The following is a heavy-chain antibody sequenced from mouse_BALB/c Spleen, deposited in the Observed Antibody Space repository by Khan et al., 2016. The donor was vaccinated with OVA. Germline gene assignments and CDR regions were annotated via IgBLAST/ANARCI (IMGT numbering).Heavy chain of an antibody. Sequence: QVQLQQSGPELVKPGASVKMSCKASGYTFTYYVITWVKQRTGQGLEWIGEIYPGSDNAYYNERFKGKATLTADKSSNTTHLQLSSLASEDSAVYFCARWDGYYVSFDYWGQGTTLTVSS. CDR3: ARWDGYYVSFDY. J-gene: IGHJ2*01. CDR2: IYPGSDNA. V-gene: IGHV1-81*01. D-gene: IGHD2-3*01. CDR1: GYTFTYYV.